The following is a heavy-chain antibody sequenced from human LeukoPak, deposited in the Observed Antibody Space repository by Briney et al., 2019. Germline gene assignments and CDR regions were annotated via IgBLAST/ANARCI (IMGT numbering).Heavy chain of an antibody. J-gene: IGHJ5*02. CDR2: INHSGST. Sequence: PSETLSLTCAVYGGSFSGYYWSWIRQPPGKGLEWIGEINHSGSTNYNPSLKNRVTTSVDTSKNQFSLKLNSVTAADTAVYYCARSRAFNSGAFDPWGQGSLVTVSS. CDR1: GGSFSGYY. V-gene: IGHV4-34*01. CDR3: ARSRAFNSGAFDP. D-gene: IGHD1-26*01.